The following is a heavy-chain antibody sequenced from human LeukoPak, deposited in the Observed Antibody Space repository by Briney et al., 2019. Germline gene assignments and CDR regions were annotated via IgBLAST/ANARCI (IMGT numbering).Heavy chain of an antibody. CDR2: INHSGST. Sequence: SETLSLTCAVYGGSFSGYYWSWIRQPPGKGLEWIGEINHSGSTNYNPSLKSRVTISVDTSKNQFSLKLSSVTAADTAVYYCARYGRIDYWGQGTLVTVSS. CDR3: ARYGRIDY. J-gene: IGHJ4*02. V-gene: IGHV4-34*01. CDR1: GGSFSGYY. D-gene: IGHD1-26*01.